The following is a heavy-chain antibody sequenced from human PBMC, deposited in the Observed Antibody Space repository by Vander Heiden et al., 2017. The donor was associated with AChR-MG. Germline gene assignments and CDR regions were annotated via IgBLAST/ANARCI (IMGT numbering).Heavy chain of an antibody. D-gene: IGHD5-12*01. CDR1: GGTFSSYA. V-gene: IGHV1-69*01. CDR3: ARGGEGDGYNLDC. J-gene: IGHJ4*02. Sequence: QVQLVQSGAEVTKPGSSVTVSCKASGGTFSSYAISWGRQAPGQGREWMGGIIPIFGTANYAQKVQGRVTITADESTSTAYMELSSLRSEDTAVYYCARGGEGDGYNLDCWGQGTLVTVSS. CDR2: IIPIFGTA.